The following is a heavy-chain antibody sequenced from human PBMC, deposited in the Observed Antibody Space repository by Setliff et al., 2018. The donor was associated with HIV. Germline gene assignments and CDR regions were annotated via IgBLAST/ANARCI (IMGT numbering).Heavy chain of an antibody. D-gene: IGHD3-10*01. CDR3: AKHPRYYDSGSRYFDY. V-gene: IGHV3-23*01. CDR2: IVASAGIT. J-gene: IGHJ4*02. Sequence: PGESLKISCAASGFTFSRDWMLWVRQPPGKGLVWVSAIVASAGITYYAGSVKGRFTISRDNSKNTLYLQMNSLRAEDTAVYYCAKHPRYYDSGSRYFDYWGQGTLVTVSS. CDR1: GFTFSRDW.